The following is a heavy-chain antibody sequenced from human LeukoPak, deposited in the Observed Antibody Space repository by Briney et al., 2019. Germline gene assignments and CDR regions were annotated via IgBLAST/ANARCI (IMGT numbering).Heavy chain of an antibody. Sequence: GGSLRLSCAASGFTFSSYAMHWVRQAPGKGLEWVAVISYDGSNKYYADSVKGRSTISRDNSKNTLYLQMNSLRAEDTAVYYCARDSDYYDSSGYSYYFDYWGQGTLVTVSS. V-gene: IGHV3-30*04. CDR2: ISYDGSNK. J-gene: IGHJ4*02. D-gene: IGHD3-22*01. CDR1: GFTFSSYA. CDR3: ARDSDYYDSSGYSYYFDY.